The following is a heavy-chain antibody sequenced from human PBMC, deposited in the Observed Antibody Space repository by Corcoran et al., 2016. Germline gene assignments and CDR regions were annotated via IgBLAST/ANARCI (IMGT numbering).Heavy chain of an antibody. J-gene: IGHJ5*02. Sequence: QVQLVQSGAEVKKPGSSVKVSCKASGGTFSSYAISWVRQAPGQGLEWMGGIIPIFGTANYAQKFQGRVTITADKSTSKAYMELRSLRSEDTAVYYCATVPARDSSSGGVSSRFDPWGQGTLVTVSS. CDR3: ATVPARDSSSGGVSSRFDP. V-gene: IGHV1-69*06. D-gene: IGHD6-6*01. CDR1: GGTFSSYA. CDR2: IIPIFGTA.